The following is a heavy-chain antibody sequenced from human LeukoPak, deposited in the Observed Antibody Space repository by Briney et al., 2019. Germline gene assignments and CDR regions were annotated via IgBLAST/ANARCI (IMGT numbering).Heavy chain of an antibody. CDR3: AKIVGTYSSSWDFDY. V-gene: IGHV3-30*02. CDR1: GFTFGSYW. J-gene: IGHJ4*02. Sequence: GGSLRLSCAASGFTFGSYWFYWVRQVPGKGLQWVAFIRYDGSNKYYAESVKGRVTISRDNSKNTLYLQMNSLRVEDTAVYYCAKIVGTYSSSWDFDYWGQGTLVTVSS. D-gene: IGHD6-13*01. CDR2: IRYDGSNK.